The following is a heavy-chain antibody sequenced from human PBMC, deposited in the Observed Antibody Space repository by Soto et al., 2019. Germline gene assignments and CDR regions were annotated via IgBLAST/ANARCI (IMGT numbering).Heavy chain of an antibody. CDR1: GFTFSSYA. V-gene: IGHV3-30-3*01. J-gene: IGHJ6*02. Sequence: QVQLVESGGGVVQPGRSLRLSCAASGFTFSSYAMHWVRQAPGKGLEWVAVISYDGSNKYYADSVKGRFTISRDNSKNTLYLQMNSLRAEDTAVYYCSRDRLRYNLHDFPYYYCGMDVWGQGTTVTVSS. CDR2: ISYDGSNK. D-gene: IGHD1-1*01. CDR3: SRDRLRYNLHDFPYYYCGMDV.